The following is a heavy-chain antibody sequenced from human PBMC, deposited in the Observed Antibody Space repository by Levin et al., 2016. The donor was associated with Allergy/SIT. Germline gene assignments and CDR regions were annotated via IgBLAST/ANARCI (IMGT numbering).Heavy chain of an antibody. V-gene: IGHV1-46*01. D-gene: IGHD2-21*02. Sequence: WVRQAPGQGLEWMGIINPSGGSTSYAQKFQGRVTMTRDTSTSTVYMELSSLRSEDTAVYYCAREVLVVVTAITRSYWYFDLWGRDTLVTVSS. J-gene: IGHJ2*01. CDR3: AREVLVVVTAITRSYWYFDL. CDR2: INPSGGST.